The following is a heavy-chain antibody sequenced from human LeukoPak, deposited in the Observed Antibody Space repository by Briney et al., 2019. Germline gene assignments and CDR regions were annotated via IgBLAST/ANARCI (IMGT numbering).Heavy chain of an antibody. CDR1: GFTFSSYA. V-gene: IGHV3-53*01. D-gene: IGHD2-15*01. J-gene: IGHJ5*02. Sequence: PGGSLRLSCAASGFTFSSYAMSWVRQAPGKGLEWVSVIYSGGSTYYADSVKGRFTISRDNSKNTLYLQMNSLRAEDTAVYYCARARSGGSDDWFDPWGQGTLVTVSS. CDR2: IYSGGST. CDR3: ARARSGGSDDWFDP.